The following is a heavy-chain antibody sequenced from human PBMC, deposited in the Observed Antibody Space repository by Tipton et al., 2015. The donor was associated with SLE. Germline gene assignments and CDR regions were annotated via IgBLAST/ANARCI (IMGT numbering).Heavy chain of an antibody. V-gene: IGHV4-59*01. CDR3: ARTKSSGAVGWYFDL. CDR1: GDSISSYY. J-gene: IGHJ2*01. Sequence: TLSLTCTVSGDSISSYYWSWIRQPPGKGLEWIGYIYYSGSTNYNPSLKSRVTISVDTSKNQFSLRLSSVTAADTAVYYCARTKSSGAVGWYFDLWGRGTPVTVSS. CDR2: IYYSGST. D-gene: IGHD2-15*01.